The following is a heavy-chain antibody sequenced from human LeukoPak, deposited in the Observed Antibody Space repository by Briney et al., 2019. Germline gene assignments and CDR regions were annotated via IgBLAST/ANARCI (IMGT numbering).Heavy chain of an antibody. D-gene: IGHD2-21*02. CDR1: GFTFSNAW. Sequence: GGSLRLSCAASGFTFSNAWMSWVRQAPGKGLEWVGRIKSKTDGGTTDYAAPVKGRFTISRDDSKNTLYLQMNSLKTEDTAVYYCATVTSLADYYYMDVWGKGTTDTVSS. V-gene: IGHV3-15*01. CDR2: IKSKTDGGTT. CDR3: ATVTSLADYYYMDV. J-gene: IGHJ6*03.